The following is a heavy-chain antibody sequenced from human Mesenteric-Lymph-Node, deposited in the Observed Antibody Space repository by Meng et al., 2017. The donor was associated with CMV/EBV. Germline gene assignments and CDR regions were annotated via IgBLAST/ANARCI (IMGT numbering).Heavy chain of an antibody. D-gene: IGHD4/OR15-4a*01. CDR2: ISSNGGST. V-gene: IGHV3-64*02. Sequence: LSCAASGFNFSTYVMYWVRQAPGKGLEYVSSISSNGGSTYYADSVKGRFSISRDNSKNTLYLQMGSLKTEDMAVYYCARGAGYFDSWGQGTLVTVSS. CDR1: GFNFSTYV. CDR3: ARGAGYFDS. J-gene: IGHJ4*02.